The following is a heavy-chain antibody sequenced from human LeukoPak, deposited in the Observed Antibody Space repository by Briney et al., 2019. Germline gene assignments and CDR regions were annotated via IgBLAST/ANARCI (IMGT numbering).Heavy chain of an antibody. Sequence: GASLRLSCAASGFTFSNYAMSWVRQAPGKGLEWVSAISPSGDNTYHADSMKGRFTISRDNSKNTLYLQMNSLRAEDTALYFCARSGGMDVWGQGTTVTVSS. V-gene: IGHV3-23*01. D-gene: IGHD3-10*01. CDR2: ISPSGDNT. J-gene: IGHJ6*02. CDR1: GFTFSNYA. CDR3: ARSGGMDV.